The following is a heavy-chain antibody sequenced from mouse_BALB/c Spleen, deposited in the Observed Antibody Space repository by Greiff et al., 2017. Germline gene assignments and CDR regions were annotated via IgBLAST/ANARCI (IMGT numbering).Heavy chain of an antibody. V-gene: IGHV1-14*01. J-gene: IGHJ2*01. CDR2: INPYNDGT. CDR3: ARSDYYGTQYYFDD. CDR1: GYTFTSYV. Sequence: VQLKESGPELVKPGASVKMSCKASGYTFTSYVMHWVKQKPGQGLEWIGYINPYNDGTKYNEKFKGKATLTSDKSSSTAYMELSSLTSEDSAVYYCARSDYYGTQYYFDDWGQGTTLTVAS. D-gene: IGHD1-1*01.